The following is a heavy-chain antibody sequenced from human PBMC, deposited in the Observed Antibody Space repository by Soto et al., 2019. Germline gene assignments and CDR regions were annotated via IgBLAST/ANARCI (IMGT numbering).Heavy chain of an antibody. J-gene: IGHJ4*02. CDR1: GFTFSSYG. V-gene: IGHV3-30*18. CDR3: AKIVGATIQPFDY. CDR2: ISYDGSNK. D-gene: IGHD1-26*01. Sequence: QVQLVESGGGVVQPGRSLRLSCAASGFTFSSYGMHWVRQAPGKGLEWVAVISYDGSNKYYADSVKGRFTISRDNSKNTLYLQMNSLRAEDTAVYYCAKIVGATIQPFDYWGQGTLVTVSS.